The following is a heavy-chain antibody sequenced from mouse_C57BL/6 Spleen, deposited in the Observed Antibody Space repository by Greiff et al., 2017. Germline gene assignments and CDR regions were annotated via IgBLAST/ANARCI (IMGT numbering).Heavy chain of an antibody. D-gene: IGHD2-1*01. J-gene: IGHJ3*01. CDR1: GFTFSDYY. Sequence: DVMLVESEGGLVQPGSSMKLSCTASGFTFSDYYMAWVRQVPEKGLEWVANINYDGSSTYYLDSLKSRFILSRDNAKNILYLQMSRLKSEDTATYYCARGGYYGNPAWFAYWGQGTLVTVSA. V-gene: IGHV5-16*01. CDR2: INYDGSST. CDR3: ARGGYYGNPAWFAY.